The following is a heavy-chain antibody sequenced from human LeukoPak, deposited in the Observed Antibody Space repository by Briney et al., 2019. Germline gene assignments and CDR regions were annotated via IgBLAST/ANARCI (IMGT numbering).Heavy chain of an antibody. Sequence: ASVKVSCKASGYTFTGYYMHWVRQAPGQGLEWMGWINPNSGGTNYAQKFQGRVTMTRDTSISTAYMELSRLRSDDTAVYYCARMYYDSSGYYNGADYWGQGTLVTVSS. D-gene: IGHD3-22*01. V-gene: IGHV1-2*02. J-gene: IGHJ4*02. CDR2: INPNSGGT. CDR1: GYTFTGYY. CDR3: ARMYYDSSGYYNGADY.